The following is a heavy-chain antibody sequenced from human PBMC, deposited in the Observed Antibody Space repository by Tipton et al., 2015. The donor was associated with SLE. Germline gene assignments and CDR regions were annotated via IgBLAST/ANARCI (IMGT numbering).Heavy chain of an antibody. CDR3: ARGLQAFCGGDCPFDL. CDR1: SGSFSGYY. J-gene: IGHJ5*02. V-gene: IGHV4-34*01. Sequence: TLSLTCAVYSGSFSGYYWSWIRQPPGKGLEWIGEINHSGNINYNASLKSRVTISLDTSKNQFSLKLSSVTAADTAVYYCARGLQAFCGGDCPFDLWGQGTLVTVSS. D-gene: IGHD2-21*02. CDR2: INHSGNI.